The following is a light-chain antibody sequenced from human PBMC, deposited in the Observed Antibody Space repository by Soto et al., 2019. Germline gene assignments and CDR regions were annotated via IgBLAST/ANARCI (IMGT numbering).Light chain of an antibody. Sequence: QSALTQPASVSGAPGQSIAISCTGTSSDVGSFNFVSWYQQHPGKVPKLIIYEVSNRPSGVSSRFSGSKSGDTASLIISGLQAEDEADYYCSSYGGSNNLVFGGGTKLTVL. V-gene: IGLV2-14*01. J-gene: IGLJ2*01. CDR1: SSDVGSFNF. CDR2: EVS. CDR3: SSYGGSNNLV.